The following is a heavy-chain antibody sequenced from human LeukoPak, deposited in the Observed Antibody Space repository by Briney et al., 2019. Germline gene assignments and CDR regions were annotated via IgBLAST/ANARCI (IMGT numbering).Heavy chain of an antibody. Sequence: GGSLRPSCAASGFTLSNAWMCWVRQAPGKGLGWVANINQDGSEKYYLDSAKGRFTISRDNARNSLYLQVNSLRAQETAVYYCARGGTSGYSSTRHFWGGNYYFDYWGQGSLVTVSS. D-gene: IGHD2-2*01. CDR3: ARGGTSGYSSTRHFWGGNYYFDY. V-gene: IGHV3-7*01. CDR1: GFTLSNAW. J-gene: IGHJ4*02. CDR2: INQDGSEK.